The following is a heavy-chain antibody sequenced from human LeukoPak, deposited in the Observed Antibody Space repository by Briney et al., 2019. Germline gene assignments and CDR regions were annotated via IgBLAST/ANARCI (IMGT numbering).Heavy chain of an antibody. J-gene: IGHJ3*01. CDR3: ARISSSNWYNERGAFDV. Sequence: SETLSLTCTVSGGSISSYYWSWVRQPPGKGLEWIGFVYYTGSTNYSPSLKSRVTISVDTSKNQFSLKLRSVTAADAAVYYCARISSSNWYNERGAFDVWGQGTMVTVSS. CDR1: GGSISSYY. CDR2: VYYTGST. V-gene: IGHV4-59*01. D-gene: IGHD6-13*01.